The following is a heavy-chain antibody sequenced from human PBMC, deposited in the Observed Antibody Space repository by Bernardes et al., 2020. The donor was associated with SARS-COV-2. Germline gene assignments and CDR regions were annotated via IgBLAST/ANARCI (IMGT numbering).Heavy chain of an antibody. CDR1: GGSISSGGYY. D-gene: IGHD3-3*01. V-gene: IGHV4-31*03. J-gene: IGHJ4*02. Sequence: SETLSLTCTVSGGSISSGGYYWSWIRQHPGKGPEWIGYIYYSGSTYYNPSLKSRVTISVDTSKNQFSLKLSSVTAADTAVYYCARAPSGIFGVVTTFDYWGQGTLVTVSS. CDR2: IYYSGST. CDR3: ARAPSGIFGVVTTFDY.